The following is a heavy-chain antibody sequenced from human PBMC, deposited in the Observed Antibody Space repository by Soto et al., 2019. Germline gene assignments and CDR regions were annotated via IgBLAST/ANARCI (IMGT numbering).Heavy chain of an antibody. Sequence: ASVKVSCKASGYTFTSYYMHWVRQATGQGLEWMGWMNPNSGNTGYAQKFQGRVTITRDTSASTAYMELSSLRSEDTAVYYCARDQGYSRLDYWGQGTLVTVSS. V-gene: IGHV1-8*03. CDR1: GYTFTSYY. CDR3: ARDQGYSRLDY. J-gene: IGHJ4*02. CDR2: MNPNSGNT. D-gene: IGHD5-18*01.